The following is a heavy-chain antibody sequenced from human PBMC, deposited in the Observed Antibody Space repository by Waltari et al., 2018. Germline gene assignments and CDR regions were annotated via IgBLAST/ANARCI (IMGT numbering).Heavy chain of an antibody. Sequence: QLQLLESAPGLVKPSETLSPTCTVSGGSISSYYWSLIRQPPGKGLEWIGYIYYSGSTNYNPSLKSRVTISVDTSKNQFSLKLSSVTAADTAVYYCARYETTGPYWYFDLWGRGTLVTVSS. D-gene: IGHD1-1*01. CDR3: ARYETTGPYWYFDL. CDR1: GGSISSYY. J-gene: IGHJ2*01. CDR2: IYYSGST. V-gene: IGHV4-59*08.